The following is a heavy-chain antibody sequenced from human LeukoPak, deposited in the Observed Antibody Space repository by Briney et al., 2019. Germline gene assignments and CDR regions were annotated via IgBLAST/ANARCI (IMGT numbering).Heavy chain of an antibody. CDR2: INHSGST. CDR3: ARDSDRINWSNEGDNWFDP. J-gene: IGHJ5*02. CDR1: GGSFSGYY. Sequence: SETLSLTCAVYGGSFSGYYWSWIRQPPGKGLEWIGEINHSGSTYYNPSLKSRVTISVDTSKNQFSLKLSSVTAADTAVYYCARDSDRINWSNEGDNWFDPWGQGTLVTVSS. D-gene: IGHD1-20*01. V-gene: IGHV4-34*01.